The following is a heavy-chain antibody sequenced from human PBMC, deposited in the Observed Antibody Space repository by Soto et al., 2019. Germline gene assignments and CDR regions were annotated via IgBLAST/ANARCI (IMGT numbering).Heavy chain of an antibody. V-gene: IGHV1-18*01. Sequence: ASVKVSFKASGYTFTSYGISWVRQAPGQGLEWMGWISAYNGNTNYAQKLQGRVTMTTDTSTSTAYMELRSLRSDDTAVYYCARASIAARYYYYGMDGRAQRTTVTGSS. CDR3: ARASIAARYYYYGMDG. CDR2: ISAYNGNT. D-gene: IGHD6-6*01. CDR1: GYTFTSYG. J-gene: IGHJ6*02.